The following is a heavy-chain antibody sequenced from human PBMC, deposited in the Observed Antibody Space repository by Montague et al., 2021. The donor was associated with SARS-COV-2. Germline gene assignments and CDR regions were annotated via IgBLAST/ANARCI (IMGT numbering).Heavy chain of an antibody. CDR1: GGSISSYY. V-gene: IGHV4-59*01. J-gene: IGHJ6*02. Sequence: SETLSLTCTVSGGSISSYYWTWIRQPPGKGLESIGYINHNGSTNYNTSLKSRVTISIDTSKNQFSLKLTSVTAADTAVYYCARGGGDSADYYYYAMDVWGQGTTVTVSS. D-gene: IGHD2-21*02. CDR2: INHNGST. CDR3: ARGGGDSADYYYYAMDV.